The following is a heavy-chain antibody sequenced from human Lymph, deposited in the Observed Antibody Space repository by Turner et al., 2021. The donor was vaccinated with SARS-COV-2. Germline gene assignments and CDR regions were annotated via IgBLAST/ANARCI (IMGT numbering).Heavy chain of an antibody. J-gene: IGHJ4*02. D-gene: IGHD4-17*01. V-gene: IGHV3-21*01. CDR2: ISSSSIYI. CDR3: ARDIPTTADYFDY. CDR1: GLTFSTYS. Sequence: VQLVASGGGLVKPGGSLSLSCSAYGLTFSTYSMNWVRQAPGKGLEWISSISSSSIYIYYADSVKGRFTISRDDAKNALYLQMNSLRAEDTAVYFCARDIPTTADYFDYWGQGTLVTVSS.